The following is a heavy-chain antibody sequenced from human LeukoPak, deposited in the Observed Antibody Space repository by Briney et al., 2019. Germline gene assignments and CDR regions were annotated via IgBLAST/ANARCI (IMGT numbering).Heavy chain of an antibody. Sequence: ASVKVSCKASGYTFTGYYMHWVRQAPGQGLEWMGWINPNSGGTNYAQKFQGRVTMTRDTSISTAYMELSRLRSDDTAVYYCARALYSISWYSGYWGQGTLVTVSS. V-gene: IGHV1-2*02. CDR1: GYTFTGYY. CDR3: ARALYSISWYSGY. CDR2: INPNSGGT. D-gene: IGHD6-13*01. J-gene: IGHJ4*02.